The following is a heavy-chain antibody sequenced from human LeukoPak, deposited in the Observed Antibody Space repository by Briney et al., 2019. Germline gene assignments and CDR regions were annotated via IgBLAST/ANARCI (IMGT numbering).Heavy chain of an antibody. CDR1: GFTFSSYA. CDR2: ISGSAGVT. V-gene: IGHV3-23*01. CDR3: TYGDYDGGYFDC. Sequence: PGGSLRLSCAGSGFTFSSYAMTWVRQAPGKGLEWVSTISGSAGVTYYADSVKGRFTISRDNSKHTVSLQMNSLRAEDTAVYYCTYGDYDGGYFDCWGQGTLVTASS. J-gene: IGHJ4*02. D-gene: IGHD4-17*01.